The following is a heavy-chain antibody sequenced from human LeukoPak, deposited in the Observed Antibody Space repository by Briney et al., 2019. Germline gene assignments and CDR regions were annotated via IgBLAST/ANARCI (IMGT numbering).Heavy chain of an antibody. Sequence: GGSLRLSCAASGFTFSSYGMHWVRQAPGKGLEWVAVISYDGSNKYYADSVKGRFTISRDNSKNTLYLQMNSLRAEDTAVYYCAKGGVIAAAGTPFDYWGQGTLVTVSS. CDR3: AKGGVIAAAGTPFDY. D-gene: IGHD6-13*01. CDR1: GFTFSSYG. J-gene: IGHJ4*02. CDR2: ISYDGSNK. V-gene: IGHV3-30*18.